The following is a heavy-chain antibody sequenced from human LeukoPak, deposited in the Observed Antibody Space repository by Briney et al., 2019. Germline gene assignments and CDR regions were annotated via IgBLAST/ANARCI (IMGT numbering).Heavy chain of an antibody. Sequence: ASVKVSCKASGYTFTGYYMHWVRQAPGQGLEWMAWINPNSGGTNYAQKFQGWVTMTRDTSISTAYMELSRLRSDDTAVYYCARDSSSWSNRNWFDPWGQGTLVTVSS. J-gene: IGHJ5*02. CDR3: ARDSSSWSNRNWFDP. CDR2: INPNSGGT. V-gene: IGHV1-2*04. CDR1: GYTFTGYY. D-gene: IGHD6-13*01.